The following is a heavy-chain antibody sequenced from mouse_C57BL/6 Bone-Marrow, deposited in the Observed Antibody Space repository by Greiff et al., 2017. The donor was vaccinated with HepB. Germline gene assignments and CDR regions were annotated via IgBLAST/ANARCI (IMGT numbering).Heavy chain of an antibody. J-gene: IGHJ3*01. V-gene: IGHV1-69*01. CDR3: ARENDCYDGAAWFAY. D-gene: IGHD2-12*01. CDR2: IDPSDSYT. Sequence: VQLQQPGAELVMPGASVKLSCKASGYTFTSYWMHWVKQRPGQGLEWIGEIDPSDSYTNYNQKFKGKSTLTVDKSSSTAYMQLSSLTSEDSAVYACARENDCYDGAAWFAYWGQGTLVTVSA. CDR1: GYTFTSYW.